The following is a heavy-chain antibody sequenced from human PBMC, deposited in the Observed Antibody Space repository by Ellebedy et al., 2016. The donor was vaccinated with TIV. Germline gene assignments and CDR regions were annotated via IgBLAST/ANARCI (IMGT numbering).Heavy chain of an antibody. D-gene: IGHD5-12*01. V-gene: IGHV3-21*01. CDR3: AESGFSNYNYAMDV. CDR1: GFTFSRYT. J-gene: IGHJ6*02. Sequence: GGSLRLSXVASGFTFSRYTMNWVRQAPGKGLEWVSSITSSGTYIYYADSVKGRFTISRDNAKRSLYLHMSSLRTEDTAVYYCAESGFSNYNYAMDVWGQGTTVTVSS. CDR2: ITSSGTYI.